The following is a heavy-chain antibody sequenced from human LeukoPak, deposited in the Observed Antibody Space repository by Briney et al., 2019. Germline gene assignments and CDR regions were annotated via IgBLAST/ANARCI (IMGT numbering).Heavy chain of an antibody. D-gene: IGHD2/OR15-2a*01. CDR2: IKSETDGGTI. V-gene: IGHV3-15*01. CDR1: GINFSDAW. J-gene: IGHJ4*02. Sequence: GGSLRVSCTASGINFSDAWMSWVRQAPGKGLEWVGRIKSETDGGTIDYAAPVKGRFTISRDDSTNSLYLHMNSLKTEDAAIYYCSTAPGGNRLYWGQGTLVTVSS. CDR3: STAPGGNRLY.